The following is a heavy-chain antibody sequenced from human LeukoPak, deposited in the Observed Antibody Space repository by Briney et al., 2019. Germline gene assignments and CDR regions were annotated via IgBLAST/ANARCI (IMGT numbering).Heavy chain of an antibody. Sequence: PGGSLRLSCAASGFTVSSNYMSWVRQAPGKGLEWVSVIYSGGSTYYADSVKGRFTISRDNAKNSLYLQMNSLRAEDTAVYYCARDWRQLVPDAFDIWGQGTMVTVSS. D-gene: IGHD6-13*01. CDR1: GFTVSSNY. V-gene: IGHV3-66*01. CDR2: IYSGGST. CDR3: ARDWRQLVPDAFDI. J-gene: IGHJ3*02.